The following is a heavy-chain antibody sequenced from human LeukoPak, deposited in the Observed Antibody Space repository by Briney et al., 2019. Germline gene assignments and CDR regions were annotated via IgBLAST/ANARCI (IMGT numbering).Heavy chain of an antibody. CDR3: ARHRAYSSSSPFDY. Sequence: SETLSLTCAVSGGSISSLYWSWIRQPPGKGLEWIGYIYYTGSTNYNPSLKSRVTMFVDMSKNQFSLRLSSVTAADTAVYYCARHRAYSSSSPFDYWGQGTLVTVSS. V-gene: IGHV4-59*08. CDR1: GGSISSLY. D-gene: IGHD6-6*01. CDR2: IYYTGST. J-gene: IGHJ4*02.